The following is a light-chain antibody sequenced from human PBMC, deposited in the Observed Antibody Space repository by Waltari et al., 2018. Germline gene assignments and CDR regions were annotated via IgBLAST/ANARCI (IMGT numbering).Light chain of an antibody. CDR3: QQYNNWPRT. Sequence: EIVMTQSPDTLSVSPGERATLSCRASQSVSSNLAWYQQKPGQAPRLLIYGASTRATGIPARFSGSGSGTEFTLTISSLQSEDFAVYYWQQYNNWPRTFGQGAKVEIK. V-gene: IGKV3-15*01. J-gene: IGKJ1*01. CDR1: QSVSSN. CDR2: GAS.